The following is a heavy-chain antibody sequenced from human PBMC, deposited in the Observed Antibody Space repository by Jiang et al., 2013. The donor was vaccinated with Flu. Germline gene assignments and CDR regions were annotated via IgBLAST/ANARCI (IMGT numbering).Heavy chain of an antibody. Sequence: LLKPSETPSLTCTVSGGSITSDDYFWGWIRQPPGKGLEWIGSVYYSGSAYYDPSLKSRVTISVDTSKKQFSLRLRSVTAADTAVYYCARAQKYSGFELPYFDYWSQGTLVTVSS. CDR2: VYYSGSA. D-gene: IGHD5-12*01. CDR1: GGSITSDDYF. V-gene: IGHV4-39*07. J-gene: IGHJ4*02. CDR3: ARAQKYSGFELPYFDY.